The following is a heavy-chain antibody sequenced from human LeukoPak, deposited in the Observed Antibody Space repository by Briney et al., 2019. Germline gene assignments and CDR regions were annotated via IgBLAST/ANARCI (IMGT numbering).Heavy chain of an antibody. D-gene: IGHD3-3*01. CDR1: GFVFGSFS. J-gene: IGHJ4*02. Sequence: GGSLRLSCEASGFVFGSFSMNWVRQAPGKGLEWLSYISTTGSTIYYADSVKGRFTISRDNAKNSLYLQMNSLRAEDTAVYYCARIETWSGFDYWGQGTPVTVSS. CDR2: ISTTGSTI. CDR3: ARIETWSGFDY. V-gene: IGHV3-48*01.